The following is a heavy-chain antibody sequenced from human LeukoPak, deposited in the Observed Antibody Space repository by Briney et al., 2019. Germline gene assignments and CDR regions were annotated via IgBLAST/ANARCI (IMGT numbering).Heavy chain of an antibody. Sequence: SQTLSLTCAVPGGSISSGGYSWSWIRQPPGKGLEWIGEINHSGSTNYNPSLKSRATISVDTSKNQFSLKLSSVTAADTAVYYCARVNEWELLLDSYYFDYWGQGTLVTVSS. CDR3: ARVNEWELLLDSYYFDY. D-gene: IGHD1-26*01. CDR2: INHSGST. CDR1: GGSISSGGYS. V-gene: IGHV4-30-2*01. J-gene: IGHJ4*02.